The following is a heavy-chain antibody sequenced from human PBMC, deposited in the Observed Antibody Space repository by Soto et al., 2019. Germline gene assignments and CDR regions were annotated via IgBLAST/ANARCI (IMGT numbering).Heavy chain of an antibody. CDR2: MNPNNNNT. D-gene: IGHD2-8*01. Sequence: QVQLVHSGAEVKKPGASVKVSCKASGYTFTSYDINWVRQATGQGLEWMGWMNPNNNNTGYAQKFQGRVTMTRNTSISTAYMELSSLGSEDTAVYYCAGGPHPYFNDYWGQGTLVTVSS. V-gene: IGHV1-8*01. CDR3: AGGPHPYFNDY. J-gene: IGHJ4*02. CDR1: GYTFTSYD.